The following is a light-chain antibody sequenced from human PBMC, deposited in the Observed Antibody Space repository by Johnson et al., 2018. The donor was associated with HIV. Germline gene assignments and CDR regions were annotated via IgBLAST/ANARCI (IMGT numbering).Light chain of an antibody. V-gene: IGLV1-51*02. CDR3: GTWDSSLNSYV. Sequence: QSVLTQPPSVSAAPGQKVTISCSGSSSNIGNNYVSWYQQFPGTSPKLLIYENNRRPSGTPDRFSGSKSGTSATLGITGLQTGDEADYYCGTWDSSLNSYVFGTGTKVTVL. CDR1: SSNIGNNY. CDR2: ENN. J-gene: IGLJ1*01.